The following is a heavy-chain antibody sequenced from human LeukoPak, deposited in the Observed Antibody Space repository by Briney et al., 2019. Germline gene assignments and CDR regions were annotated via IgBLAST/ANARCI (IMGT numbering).Heavy chain of an antibody. CDR3: ATNPSYDFWTGD. D-gene: IGHD3-3*01. V-gene: IGHV1-18*01. CDR1: GYNFKSYG. Sequence: SSVKVSCKTSGYNFKSYGITRVRQAPGQGLEWVGWISPYNGNTNYAQRLQGRVTMTTDTPTSTAYMDLKNLRSDDTAVYYCATNPSYDFWTGDWGPGTLVTVSS. J-gene: IGHJ4*02. CDR2: ISPYNGNT.